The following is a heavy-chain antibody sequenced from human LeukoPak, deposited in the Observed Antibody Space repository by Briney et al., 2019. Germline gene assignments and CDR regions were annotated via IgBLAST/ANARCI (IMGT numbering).Heavy chain of an antibody. J-gene: IGHJ5*02. CDR1: GFTFSSYG. CDR2: IWYDGSNK. V-gene: IGHV3-33*01. D-gene: IGHD4-17*01. CDR3: ARESYGDNENNWFDH. Sequence: GGSLRLSCAASGFTFSSYGMHWVRQAPGKGLEWVAVIWYDGSNKYYADSVKGRFTISRDNSRNTLYLQMNSLRAEDTAVYYCARESYGDNENNWFDHWGQGTLVTVSS.